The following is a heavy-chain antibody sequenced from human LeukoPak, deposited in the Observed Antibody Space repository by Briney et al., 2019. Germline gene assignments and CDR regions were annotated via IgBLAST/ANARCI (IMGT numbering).Heavy chain of an antibody. CDR2: IYYSGST. CDR3: ARGYGDYALLGY. CDR1: GGSISSHY. V-gene: IGHV4-59*11. Sequence: SETLSLTCTVSGGSISSHYWSWIRQPPGKGLEWIGYIYYSGSTNYNPSLKSRVTISVDTSKNQFSLKLSSVTAADTAVYYCARGYGDYALLGYWGQGTLVTVSS. J-gene: IGHJ4*02. D-gene: IGHD4-17*01.